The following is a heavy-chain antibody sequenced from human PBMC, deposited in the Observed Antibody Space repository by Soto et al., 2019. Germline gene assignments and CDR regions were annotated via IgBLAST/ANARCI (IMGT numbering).Heavy chain of an antibody. V-gene: IGHV4-30-4*01. CDR1: GGSISSGDYY. Sequence: SETLSLTCTVSGGSISSGDYYWSWIRQPPGKGLEWIGYIYYSGSTYYNPSLKSRVTISVDTSKNQFSLKLSSVTAADTAVYYCARGDYDYVWGSYSAYYYYGMDVWGQGNTVTVSS. D-gene: IGHD3-16*01. CDR2: IYYSGST. J-gene: IGHJ6*02. CDR3: ARGDYDYVWGSYSAYYYYGMDV.